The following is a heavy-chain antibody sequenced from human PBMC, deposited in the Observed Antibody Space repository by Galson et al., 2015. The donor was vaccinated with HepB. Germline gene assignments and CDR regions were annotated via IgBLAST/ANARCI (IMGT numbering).Heavy chain of an antibody. CDR1: GYTFTSYA. CDR3: ARGGRGYYEIVWFDP. Sequence: SVKVSCKASGYTFTSYAMHWVRQAPGQRLEWMGWINAGNGNTKYSQKFQGRVTITRDTSASTAYMELSSLRSEDTAVYYCARGGRGYYEIVWFDPWGQGTLVTVSS. V-gene: IGHV1-3*01. J-gene: IGHJ5*02. D-gene: IGHD3-22*01. CDR2: INAGNGNT.